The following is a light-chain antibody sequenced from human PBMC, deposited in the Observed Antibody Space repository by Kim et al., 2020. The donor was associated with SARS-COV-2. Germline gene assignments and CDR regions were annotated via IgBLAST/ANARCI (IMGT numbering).Light chain of an antibody. CDR1: SSDIGSHNL. CDR2: EVS. CDR3: CSYTSSSTLYV. Sequence: QSLTISCTGSSSDIGSHNLVSWYQQHPGKAPKVMISEVSKRPSGVSHRFSGSKSGDTASLTISGLQAEDEADYYCCSYTSSSTLYVFGTGTKVTVL. V-gene: IGLV2-14*02. J-gene: IGLJ1*01.